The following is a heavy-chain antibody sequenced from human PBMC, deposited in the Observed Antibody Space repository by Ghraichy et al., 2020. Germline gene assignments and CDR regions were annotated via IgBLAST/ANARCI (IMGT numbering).Heavy chain of an antibody. CDR3: ARGRGVIMTR. V-gene: IGHV4-30-4*01. D-gene: IGHD3-10*01. CDR1: GGSISSGDYY. Sequence: SLNISCTVSGGSISSGDYYWSWIRQPPGKGLEWIGYIYYSGSTYYNPSLKSRVTISVDTSKNQFSLKLSSVTAADTAVYYCARGRGVIMTRWGQGTLVTVSS. CDR2: IYYSGST. J-gene: IGHJ4*02.